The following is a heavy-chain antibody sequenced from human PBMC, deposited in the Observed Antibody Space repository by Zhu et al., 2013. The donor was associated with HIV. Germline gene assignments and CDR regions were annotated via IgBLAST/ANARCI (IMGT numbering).Heavy chain of an antibody. Sequence: VQLVESGGGLVKPGGSLRLSCADSGFTFSDYYMTWIRQAPGKGLEWVSYISSSGSTIYYADSVKGRFTISRDNAKNSLYLQMNSLRAEDTAMYYCAREPIAGRPHIDFWGQGTLVTVSS. CDR3: AREPIAGRPHIDF. V-gene: IGHV3-11*01. D-gene: IGHD6-6*01. CDR1: GFTFSDYY. J-gene: IGHJ4*02. CDR2: ISSSGSTI.